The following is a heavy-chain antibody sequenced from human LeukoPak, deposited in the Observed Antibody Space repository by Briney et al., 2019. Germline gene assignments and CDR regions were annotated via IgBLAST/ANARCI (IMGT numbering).Heavy chain of an antibody. V-gene: IGHV3-23*01. J-gene: IGHJ3*02. D-gene: IGHD3-10*01. CDR1: GFTFRSCG. CDR3: AKDGLWFGESTDAFDI. Sequence: PGGSLRLSCAASGFTFRSCGMSWVRQAPGKGLEWVSGMADSGGRTYYADSVKGRFTMSRDNSKNTLYLQMNSLRAEDTAVYYCAKDGLWFGESTDAFDIWGQGTMVTVSS. CDR2: MADSGGRT.